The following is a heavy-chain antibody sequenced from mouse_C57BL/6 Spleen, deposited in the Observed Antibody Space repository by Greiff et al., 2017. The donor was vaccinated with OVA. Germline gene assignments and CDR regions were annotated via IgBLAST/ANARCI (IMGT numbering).Heavy chain of an antibody. D-gene: IGHD2-2*01. J-gene: IGHJ4*01. CDR3: ARSDGYVFYAMDY. Sequence: EVKLVESVAELVRPGASVKLSCTASGFNIKNTYMHWVKQRPEQGLEWIGRIDPANGNTKYAPKFQGKATITADTSSNTAYLQLSSLTSEDTAIYYCARSDGYVFYAMDYWGQGTSVTVSS. CDR2: IDPANGNT. CDR1: GFNIKNTY. V-gene: IGHV14-3*01.